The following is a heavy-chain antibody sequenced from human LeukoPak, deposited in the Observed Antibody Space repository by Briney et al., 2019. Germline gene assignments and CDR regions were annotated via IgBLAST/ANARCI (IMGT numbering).Heavy chain of an antibody. CDR1: GFTFSSYA. Sequence: WGSLRLSCAASGFTFSSYAMSWVRQAPGKGLEWVSAISGSGGSTYYADSVKGRFTISRDNSKNTLYLQMNSLRAEDTAVYYCAKDLPIQLWPDDAFDIWGQGTMVTVSS. CDR3: AKDLPIQLWPDDAFDI. CDR2: ISGSGGST. J-gene: IGHJ3*02. V-gene: IGHV3-23*01. D-gene: IGHD5-18*01.